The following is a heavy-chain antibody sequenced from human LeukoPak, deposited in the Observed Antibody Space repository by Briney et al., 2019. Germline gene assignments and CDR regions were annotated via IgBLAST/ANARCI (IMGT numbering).Heavy chain of an antibody. CDR1: GYTFTSYG. CDR2: ISAYNGNT. J-gene: IGHJ4*02. Sequence: ASVKVSCKASGYTFTSYGISWVRQAPGQGLEWMGWISAYNGNTNYAQKLQGRVTITADKSTSTAYMELSSLRSEDTAVYYCASRDYYDSSGYYYGGSLDYWGQGTLVTVSS. D-gene: IGHD3-22*01. CDR3: ASRDYYDSSGYYYGGSLDY. V-gene: IGHV1-18*01.